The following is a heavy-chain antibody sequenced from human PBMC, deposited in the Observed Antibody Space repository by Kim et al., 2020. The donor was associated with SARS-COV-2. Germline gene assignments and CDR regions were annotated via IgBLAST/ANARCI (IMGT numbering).Heavy chain of an antibody. V-gene: IGHV1-69*02. D-gene: IGHD3-10*01. J-gene: IGHJ4*02. CDR3: ASPRGGSGSWDFDY. Sequence: AQKVQGRVTITADKSTSTAYMELSSLRSEDTAVYYCASPRGGSGSWDFDYWGQGTLVTVSS.